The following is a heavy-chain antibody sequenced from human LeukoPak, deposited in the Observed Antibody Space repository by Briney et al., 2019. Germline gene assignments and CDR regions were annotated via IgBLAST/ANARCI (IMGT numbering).Heavy chain of an antibody. Sequence: ASVKVSCKASGYTFTNYGISWVRQAPGQGLEWMGWISAYNGNTDYAQNLQGRVTMTTDTLTSTAYMELRSLRSDDTAVYYCARHDAGYSSSFPDAFDIWGQGTMVTVSS. D-gene: IGHD6-13*01. CDR1: GYTFTNYG. CDR3: ARHDAGYSSSFPDAFDI. CDR2: ISAYNGNT. V-gene: IGHV1-18*01. J-gene: IGHJ3*02.